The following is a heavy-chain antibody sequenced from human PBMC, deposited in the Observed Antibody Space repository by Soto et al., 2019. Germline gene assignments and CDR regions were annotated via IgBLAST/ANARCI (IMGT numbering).Heavy chain of an antibody. V-gene: IGHV4-39*01. D-gene: IGHD2-15*01. J-gene: IGHJ4*02. CDR2: AAYSGGT. CDR1: GFSIANNNYF. Sequence: XETLSLTSTVSGFSIANNNYFWGWVRQPPGKGLEWIGSAAYSGGTYKNPSLKSRVTVSVDTSKNQFSLKLTSVTAADTAVYYCAKVVVGATSHSDFDYWGQGTLVTVSS. CDR3: AKVVVGATSHSDFDY.